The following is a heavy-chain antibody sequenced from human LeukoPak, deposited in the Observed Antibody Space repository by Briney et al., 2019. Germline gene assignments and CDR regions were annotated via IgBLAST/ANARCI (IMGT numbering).Heavy chain of an antibody. CDR2: INEDGSDK. V-gene: IGHV3-7*01. CDR3: ARDAAYGYDRFDY. J-gene: IGHJ4*02. D-gene: IGHD5-18*01. CDR1: GFIFDMHD. Sequence: GGSLRLSCGASGFIFDMHDMHWVRQAPGKGLEWLANINEDGSDKNYVASEKGRFTISRDNAKKSLYLQMNSLRGEDTAVYYCARDAAYGYDRFDYWGQGTQVTVSS.